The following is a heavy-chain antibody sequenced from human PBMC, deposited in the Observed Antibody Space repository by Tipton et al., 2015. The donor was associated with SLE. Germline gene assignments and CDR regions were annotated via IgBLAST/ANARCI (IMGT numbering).Heavy chain of an antibody. Sequence: TLSLTCTVSGGPITSHSWSWIRQPPGKGLEWSGYIFYGGHTDYNPSLESRVSISMNTSQNQFSPRLTSVTAADTAVYFCARWYSRSSYFFDFWGQGMLVTVSS. J-gene: IGHJ4*02. V-gene: IGHV4-59*11. CDR1: GGPITSHS. CDR2: IFYGGHT. D-gene: IGHD6-6*01. CDR3: ARWYSRSSYFFDF.